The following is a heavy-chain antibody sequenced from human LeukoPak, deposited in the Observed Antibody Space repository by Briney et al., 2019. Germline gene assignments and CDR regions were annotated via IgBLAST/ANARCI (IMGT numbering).Heavy chain of an antibody. D-gene: IGHD2-2*01. V-gene: IGHV4-34*01. Sequence: PSETLSLTCAVYGGSFSGYYWSWIRQPPGKGLEWIGESNHSGSTNYNPSLKSRVTISVDTSKNQFSLKLSSVTAADTAVYYCARGLGYCSSTSCHGYWGQGTLVTVSS. CDR3: ARGLGYCSSTSCHGY. J-gene: IGHJ4*02. CDR2: SNHSGST. CDR1: GGSFSGYY.